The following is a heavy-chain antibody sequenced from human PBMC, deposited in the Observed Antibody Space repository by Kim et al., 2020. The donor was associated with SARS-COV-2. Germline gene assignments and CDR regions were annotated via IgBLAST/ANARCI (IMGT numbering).Heavy chain of an antibody. CDR1: GFTFSSYG. Sequence: GGSLRLSCAASGFTFSSYGMHWVRQAPGKGLEWVAVIWYDGSNKYYADSVKGRFTISRDNSKNTLYLQMNSLRAEDTAVYYCARDPGIAVAGYYYYYGMGVWGQGTTFT. J-gene: IGHJ6*02. CDR2: IWYDGSNK. CDR3: ARDPGIAVAGYYYYYGMGV. V-gene: IGHV3-33*01. D-gene: IGHD6-19*01.